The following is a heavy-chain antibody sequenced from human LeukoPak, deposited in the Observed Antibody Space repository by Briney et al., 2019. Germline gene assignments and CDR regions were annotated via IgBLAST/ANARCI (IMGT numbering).Heavy chain of an antibody. CDR1: GYTFTNYD. CDR2: MNSNSGNT. J-gene: IGHJ5*02. CDR3: ARGGYSGYDFGGVGLDP. Sequence: ASVKVSCKASGYTFTNYDINWARQAPGEGPEWMGWMNSNSGNTGYAQKFQGRVAMTRNTAISTAYMELSSLKSEDTVVYYCARGGYSGYDFGGVGLDPWGQGTLVTVSS. V-gene: IGHV1-8*01. D-gene: IGHD5-12*01.